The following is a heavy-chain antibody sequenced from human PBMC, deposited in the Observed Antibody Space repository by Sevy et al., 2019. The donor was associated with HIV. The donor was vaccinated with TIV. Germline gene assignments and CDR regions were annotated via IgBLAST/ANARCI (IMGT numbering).Heavy chain of an antibody. CDR3: ARPRANYVDNYFCYAMDV. CDR1: GFAFTNYYA. J-gene: IGHJ6*02. D-gene: IGHD4-17*01. CDR2: ISFDESDK. Sequence: GGSLRLSCAASGFAFTNYYAMHWVRQAPGKGLEWVALISFDESDKYYADSVKGRFTISRDNFKNTLYLQMNSLKTEDTAVYYCARPRANYVDNYFCYAMDVWGQGTTVTVSS. V-gene: IGHV3-30-3*01.